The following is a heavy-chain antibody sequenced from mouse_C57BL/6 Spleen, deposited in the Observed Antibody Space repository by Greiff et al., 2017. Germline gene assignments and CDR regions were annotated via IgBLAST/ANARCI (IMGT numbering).Heavy chain of an antibody. Sequence: VKVVESGPELVKPGASVKISCKASGYAFSSSWMNWVKQRPGKGLEWIGRIYPGDGDTNYNGKFKGKATLTADKSSSTAYMQLSSLTSEDSAVYFCARDWDRWYFDVWGTGTTVTVSS. D-gene: IGHD4-1*01. CDR3: ARDWDRWYFDV. CDR2: IYPGDGDT. J-gene: IGHJ1*03. V-gene: IGHV1-82*01. CDR1: GYAFSSSW.